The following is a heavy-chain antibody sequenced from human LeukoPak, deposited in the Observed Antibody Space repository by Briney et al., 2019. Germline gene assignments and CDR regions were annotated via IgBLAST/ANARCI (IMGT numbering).Heavy chain of an antibody. Sequence: GGSLRLSCAASGFTFSSYWMSWVRQAPGKGLEWVANIKKDGSEKYYVDSVKGRFTISRDNAKNSLYLQMNSLRAEDSAVYYCTRGPNEWFGEFDNWGQGTLVTVSS. CDR3: TRGPNEWFGEFDN. D-gene: IGHD3-10*01. V-gene: IGHV3-7*01. CDR1: GFTFSSYW. CDR2: IKKDGSEK. J-gene: IGHJ4*02.